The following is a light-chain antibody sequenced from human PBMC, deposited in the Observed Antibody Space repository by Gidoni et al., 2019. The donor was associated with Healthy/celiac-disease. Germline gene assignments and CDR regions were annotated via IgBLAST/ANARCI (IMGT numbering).Light chain of an antibody. V-gene: IGKV3-11*01. CDR2: DAS. J-gene: IGKJ3*01. Sequence: VLTQSPATLSLSPGERATLSCRASQSVSSYLAWYQPKPGQAPRLLIYDASNRATGIPARFSGSGSGTDFTLTISSLEPEDFAVYYCQQRSNWPPVFTCGPGTKVDIK. CDR1: QSVSSY. CDR3: QQRSNWPPVFT.